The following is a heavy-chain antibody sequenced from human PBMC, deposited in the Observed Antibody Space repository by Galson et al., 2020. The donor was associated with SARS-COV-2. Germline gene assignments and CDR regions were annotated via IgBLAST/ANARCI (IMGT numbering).Heavy chain of an antibody. D-gene: IGHD1-26*01. CDR1: GGSISSGGYS. CDR2: IYHSGST. Sequence: SETLSLTCAVSGGSISSGGYSWSWIRQPPGKGLEWIGYIYHSGSTYYNPSLKSRVTISVDRSKNQFSLRLTSVTAADTAVYYCARLTPSQWDLPNYFDYWGQGTLVTVSS. J-gene: IGHJ4*02. V-gene: IGHV4-30-2*01. CDR3: ARLTPSQWDLPNYFDY.